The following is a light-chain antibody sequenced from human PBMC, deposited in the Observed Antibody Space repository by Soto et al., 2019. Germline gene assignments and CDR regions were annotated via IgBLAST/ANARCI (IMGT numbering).Light chain of an antibody. CDR1: PSVSSSY. CDR3: HQYGSAPLYT. V-gene: IGKV3-20*01. CDR2: GAS. J-gene: IGKJ2*01. Sequence: EIVLTQSPGTLSLSPGERATLSCRASPSVSSSYLAWYQQKPGQAPRLLIYGASSRATGIPDRFSGSGSGTAFTLTISRLEPEDFAVYYCHQYGSAPLYTFGQGTKLEIK.